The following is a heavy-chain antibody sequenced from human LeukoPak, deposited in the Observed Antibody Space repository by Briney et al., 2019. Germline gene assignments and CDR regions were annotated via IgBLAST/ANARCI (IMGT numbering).Heavy chain of an antibody. Sequence: PGRSLRLSRVASVYTFVEYAMHGVRPALGKGLPWVSGISWNSGSIGYADSVKGRFTISRDNAKNCLYLQMNSLRAEDTALYYCAKDRAGAGTGSLDYAGQGTLVTL. D-gene: IGHD6-13*01. CDR1: VYTFVEYA. CDR3: AKDRAGAGTGSLDY. V-gene: IGHV3-9*01. J-gene: IGHJ4*02. CDR2: ISWNSGSI.